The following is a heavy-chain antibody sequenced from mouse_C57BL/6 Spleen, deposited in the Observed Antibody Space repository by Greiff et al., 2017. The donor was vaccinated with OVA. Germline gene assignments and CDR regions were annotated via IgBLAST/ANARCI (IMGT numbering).Heavy chain of an antibody. CDR3: ARFAITTVEGYYFDY. V-gene: IGHV1-80*01. J-gene: IGHJ2*01. CDR1: GYAFSSYW. Sequence: QVQLKESGAELVKPGASVKISCKASGYAFSSYWMNWVKQRPGKGLEWIGQIYPGDGDTNYNGKFKGKATLTADKSSITAYMQLSSLTSEDSAVYFCARFAITTVEGYYFDYWGQGTTLTVSS. CDR2: IYPGDGDT. D-gene: IGHD1-1*01.